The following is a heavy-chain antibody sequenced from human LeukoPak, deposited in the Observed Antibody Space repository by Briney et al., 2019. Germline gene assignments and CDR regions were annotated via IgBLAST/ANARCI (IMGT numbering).Heavy chain of an antibody. V-gene: IGHV4-39*07. CDR2: INHSGNT. D-gene: IGHD6-19*01. J-gene: IGHJ5*02. CDR3: ARGGYSSGWYEQTYNWFDP. Sequence: SETLSLTCTVSGGSISSNSYYWGWIRQPPGKGLEWIGEINHSGNTNSNPSLKSRVTISVDTSKNQFSLKLSSVTAADTAVYYCARGGYSSGWYEQTYNWFDPWGQGTLVTVSS. CDR1: GGSISSNSYY.